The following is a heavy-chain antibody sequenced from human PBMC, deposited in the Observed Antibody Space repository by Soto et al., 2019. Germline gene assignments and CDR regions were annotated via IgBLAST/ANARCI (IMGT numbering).Heavy chain of an antibody. CDR3: ARSGPGGYIDY. CDR2: TYYRSKWYN. CDR1: GDSVSSNSAA. D-gene: IGHD3-22*01. V-gene: IGHV6-1*01. J-gene: IGHJ4*02. Sequence: SQTLSLTFAISGDSVSSNSAALNWIRQSPSRGLEWLVRTYYRSKWYNHYAVSVRSRITVNPDTSKKQFSLQLNSVTPEDTAVYYCARSGPGGYIDYWGQGTLVTVSS.